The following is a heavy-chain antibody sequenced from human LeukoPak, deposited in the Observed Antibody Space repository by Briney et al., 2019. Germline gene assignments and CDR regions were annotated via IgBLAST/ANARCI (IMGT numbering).Heavy chain of an antibody. D-gene: IGHD6-13*01. CDR3: ARGPDSYSSSWYGFLTYFDY. CDR2: TYYRSKWYN. CDR1: GDSVSSNSAA. J-gene: IGHJ4*02. V-gene: IGHV6-1*01. Sequence: SQTLSLTCAISGDSVSSNSAAWNWIRQSPSRGLEWLGRTYYRSKWYNDYAVSVKSRITINPDTSKNQFSLQLNSVTPEDTAVYYCARGPDSYSSSWYGFLTYFDYWGQGTLVTASS.